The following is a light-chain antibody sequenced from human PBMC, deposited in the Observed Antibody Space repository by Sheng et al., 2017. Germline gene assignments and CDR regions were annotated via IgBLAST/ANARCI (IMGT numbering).Light chain of an antibody. CDR3: QQYNNFSPWT. Sequence: DIQLTQSPSTLSASVGDRVTFTCRASQNVSSWVAWFQQRPGQAPKLLIFKASNLESGVPSRFTGSGSGTEFSLTITSLQPDDFATYYCQQYNNFSPWTFGQGTKV. V-gene: IGKV1-5*03. CDR2: KAS. J-gene: IGKJ1*01. CDR1: QNVSSW.